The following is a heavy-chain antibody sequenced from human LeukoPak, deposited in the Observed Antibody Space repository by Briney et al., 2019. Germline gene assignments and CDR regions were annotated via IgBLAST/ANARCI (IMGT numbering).Heavy chain of an antibody. Sequence: TSETLSLTCTVSGGSISSGSYYWSWIRQPAGKGLEWIGRIYTSGSTNYNPSLKSRVTISVDTSKNQFSLKLSSVTAADTAVYYCLGVRGRGYDYYMDVWGKGTTVTVSS. V-gene: IGHV4-61*02. CDR3: LGVRGRGYDYYMDV. CDR2: IYTSGST. CDR1: GGSISSGSYY. J-gene: IGHJ6*03. D-gene: IGHD3-10*01.